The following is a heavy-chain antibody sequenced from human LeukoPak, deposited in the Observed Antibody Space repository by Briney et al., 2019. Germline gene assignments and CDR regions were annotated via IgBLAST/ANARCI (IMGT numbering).Heavy chain of an antibody. CDR1: GLTFSSHW. V-gene: IGHV3-74*01. D-gene: IGHD4-23*01. CDR3: TRGNGGNSPFDY. J-gene: IGHJ4*02. CDR2: INTDGSST. Sequence: PGGSLGLSCAASGLTFSSHWMHWVRQTPGKGLVWVSRINTDGSSTSYADSVKGRFTISRDNAENTLYLQMNSLRAEDTAVYYCTRGNGGNSPFDYWGQGTLVTVSS.